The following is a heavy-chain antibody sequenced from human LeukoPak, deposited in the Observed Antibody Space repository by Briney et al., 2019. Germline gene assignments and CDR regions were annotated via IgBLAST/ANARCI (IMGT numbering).Heavy chain of an antibody. J-gene: IGHJ4*02. CDR1: GFTFSSYW. CDR3: ARGPIMITFGGPFDY. Sequence: PGGSLRLSCAASGFTFSSYWMSWVRQAPGKGLEWVANIKQDGSEKYYVDSVKGRFTISRDNAKNSLHLQMNSLRAEDTAVYYCARGPIMITFGGPFDYWGQGTLVTVSS. CDR2: IKQDGSEK. D-gene: IGHD3-16*01. V-gene: IGHV3-7*01.